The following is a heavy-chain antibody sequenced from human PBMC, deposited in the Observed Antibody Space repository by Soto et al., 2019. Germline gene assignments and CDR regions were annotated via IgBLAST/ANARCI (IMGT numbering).Heavy chain of an antibody. D-gene: IGHD1-26*01. Sequence: SGPTLVNPTQTLTLTCTFSGFSLSTSGVGVGWIRQPPGKALEWLALIYWDDDKRYSPSLKSRLTITKDTSKNQVVLTMTNMDPVGTATYYCAHRLPSRVGANHFDYWGPGTLVTVSS. CDR2: IYWDDDK. V-gene: IGHV2-5*02. CDR3: AHRLPSRVGANHFDY. J-gene: IGHJ4*02. CDR1: GFSLSTSGVG.